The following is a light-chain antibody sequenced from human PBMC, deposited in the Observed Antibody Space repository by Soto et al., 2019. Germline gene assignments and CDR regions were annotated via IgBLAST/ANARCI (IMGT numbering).Light chain of an antibody. Sequence: EIVLTHSPATLSLSPGERATLSCRASQSVSSYLAWYQQKPGQAPRLLSYDASNRATGIPARFSGSGPGTDFTLTISSLEPEDFAVYYCQKRRNWPPLTFGGGTKVEIK. J-gene: IGKJ4*01. CDR2: DAS. V-gene: IGKV3-11*01. CDR1: QSVSSY. CDR3: QKRRNWPPLT.